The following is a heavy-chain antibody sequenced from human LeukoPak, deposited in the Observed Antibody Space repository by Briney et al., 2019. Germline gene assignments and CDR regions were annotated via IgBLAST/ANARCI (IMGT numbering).Heavy chain of an antibody. Sequence: GGSLRLSCAASGFSVGSNYMSWVRQAPGKGLEWVSIIYSGGNTYYADSVRGRFSLSRDISKNTIYLQTNNLRADDTAVYYCARDPSASGTWYMDVWGKGTTVTVSS. CDR2: IYSGGNT. V-gene: IGHV3-66*01. J-gene: IGHJ6*03. CDR3: ARDPSASGTWYMDV. D-gene: IGHD6-13*01. CDR1: GFSVGSNY.